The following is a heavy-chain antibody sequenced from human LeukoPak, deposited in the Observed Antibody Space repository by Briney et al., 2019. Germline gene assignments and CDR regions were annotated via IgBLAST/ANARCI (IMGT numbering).Heavy chain of an antibody. CDR3: ARGFFSRAYYYYSSGYYGGGWFDP. Sequence: SETLSLTCTVSGGSISSSSYYWGWIRQPPGKGLEWIGSIYYSGSTYYTPSLKSRVTISVDTSKNQFSLKLSSVPAADTAVYYCARGFFSRAYYYYSSGYYGGGWFDPWGQGTLVTVSS. CDR1: GGSISSSSYY. V-gene: IGHV4-39*01. CDR2: IYYSGST. J-gene: IGHJ5*02. D-gene: IGHD3-22*01.